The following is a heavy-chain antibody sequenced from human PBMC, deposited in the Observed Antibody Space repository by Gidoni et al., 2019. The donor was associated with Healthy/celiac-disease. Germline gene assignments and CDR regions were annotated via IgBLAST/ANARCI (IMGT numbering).Heavy chain of an antibody. V-gene: IGHV1-18*01. D-gene: IGHD2-2*01. CDR1: GYTFTSYG. Sequence: QVQLLQSGAEVKNPGASVKVSCKASGYTFTSYGLSWVRQAPGHGLGWMVWISAYNGNTNYEQKLQGRVTMTTDTSTSTAYMELRSLRSDDTAVYYCARDELGTVVVPAAIDLSVTTGSDYYYGMDVWGQGTTVTVSS. J-gene: IGHJ6*02. CDR3: ARDELGTVVVPAAIDLSVTTGSDYYYGMDV. CDR2: ISAYNGNT.